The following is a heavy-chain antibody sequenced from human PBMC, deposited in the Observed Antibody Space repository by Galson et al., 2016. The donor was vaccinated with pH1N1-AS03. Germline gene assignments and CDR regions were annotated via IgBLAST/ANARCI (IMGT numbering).Heavy chain of an antibody. V-gene: IGHV4-59*08. J-gene: IGHJ6*02. Sequence: SETLSLTCTVSAGSISTYYWSWIRQPPGKGLEWIGYLYYSGSTKYNRSLKRRVTISADTSKSQFSLELNSVTAADAAVYCCARLARGPWNVDVLGQGTTVTVSS. CDR2: LYYSGST. CDR1: AGSISTYY. CDR3: ARLARGPWNVDV. D-gene: IGHD1-1*01.